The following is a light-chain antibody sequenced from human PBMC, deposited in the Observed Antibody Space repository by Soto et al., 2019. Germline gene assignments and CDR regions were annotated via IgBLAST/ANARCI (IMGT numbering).Light chain of an antibody. J-gene: IGKJ2*01. CDR3: QQFGSSPPYT. V-gene: IGKV3-20*01. Sequence: EIVLTQSPATLSFAPGDRANLSCRASQSVSTKNLAWYQQKPGQAPRLLIFGASSRATGISDRFSGSGSGTDFRLTISRLEPEDFAVYYCQQFGSSPPYTFGQGTKVEIK. CDR1: QSVSTKN. CDR2: GAS.